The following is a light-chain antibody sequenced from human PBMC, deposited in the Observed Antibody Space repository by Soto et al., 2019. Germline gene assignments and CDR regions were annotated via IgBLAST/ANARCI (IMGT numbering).Light chain of an antibody. J-gene: IGKJ1*01. CDR2: GTS. V-gene: IGKV3-20*01. Sequence: VMTQSPATLSVSPGERATLSCRASQSVSSYFLAWYQQKPGQAPRLLIYGTSNRATGIPDRFSGSGSGTDFSLTISSLEPGDLAVYYCQQYGSSPRTFGQGTKVDIK. CDR3: QQYGSSPRT. CDR1: QSVSSYF.